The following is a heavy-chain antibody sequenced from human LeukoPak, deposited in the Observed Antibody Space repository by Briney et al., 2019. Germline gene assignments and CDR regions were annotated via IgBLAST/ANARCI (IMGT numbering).Heavy chain of an antibody. Sequence: PGGSLRLSCAASGFTFNNYAMNWVRQAPGKGPEWLSTITGSGGDTYSADSVKGRLTVSRDNSKNTLYLQLNSLRAEDTAVYYCARQESMAFANWGQGTLVTVSS. V-gene: IGHV3-23*01. CDR2: ITGSGGDT. CDR3: ARQESMAFAN. J-gene: IGHJ4*02. D-gene: IGHD5-24*01. CDR1: GFTFNNYA.